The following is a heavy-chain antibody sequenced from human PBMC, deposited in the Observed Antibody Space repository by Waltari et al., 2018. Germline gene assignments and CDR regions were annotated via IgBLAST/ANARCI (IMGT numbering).Heavy chain of an antibody. CDR1: GFRFSNYW. V-gene: IGHV3-74*01. CDR3: ARLTPRTYRSPVPGRHYYYGMDV. D-gene: IGHD3-10*01. CDR2: SGNDVTNI. J-gene: IGHJ6*02. Sequence: EERLLESGGGLVQPGDSLRLSCAGSGFRFSNYWMNWVRQAPGKGLVLVAGSGNDVTNINYADSCNGRFTISRDNAKNTLYLQMKRLRVEDTAVYYCARLTPRTYRSPVPGRHYYYGMDVWGQGTTVTVSS.